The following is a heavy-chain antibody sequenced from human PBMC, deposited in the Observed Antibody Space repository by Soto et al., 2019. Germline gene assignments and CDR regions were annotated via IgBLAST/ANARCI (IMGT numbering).Heavy chain of an antibody. V-gene: IGHV4-39*01. J-gene: IGHJ4*02. CDR2: IYYRGST. Sequence: TSETLSLTCTVSGGSISSNFYYWGWIRQPPGKGLQWIGNIYYRGSTNYNPSLKSPVTISVDTSKNQFSLKLSSVTSADTAVYYGAGVPDYWGQGTLVTVSS. CDR3: AGVPDY. CDR1: GGSISSNFYY. D-gene: IGHD3-10*01.